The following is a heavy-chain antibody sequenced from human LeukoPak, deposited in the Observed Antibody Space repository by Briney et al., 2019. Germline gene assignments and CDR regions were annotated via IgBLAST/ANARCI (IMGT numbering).Heavy chain of an antibody. V-gene: IGHV3-11*01. CDR3: GGRRGYYCDYYYGMHV. CDR2: ISSSGTTI. CDR1: GFTFSDYY. D-gene: IGHD3-22*01. Sequence: GTLSLSCAASGFTFSDYYLSWIRQAPGKGLEWVAYISSSGTTIYYADAVKGRFTISRENAKNSLFLQMDSPGAEDTAVYYCGGRRGYYCDYYYGMHVWGQGTTVTVSS. J-gene: IGHJ6*02.